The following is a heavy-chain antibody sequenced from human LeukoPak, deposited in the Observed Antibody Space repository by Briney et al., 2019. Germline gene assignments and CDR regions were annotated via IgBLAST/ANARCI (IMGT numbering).Heavy chain of an antibody. CDR2: IYYSGTT. CDR1: GASISSSNYY. V-gene: IGHV4-39*01. D-gene: IGHD6-19*01. J-gene: IGHJ4*02. Sequence: SETLSLTCTVSGASISSSNYYWGWIRQPPGKGLEWIGSIYYSGTTYYNPSLKSRVTISVDTSKNQFSLKLSSVTAADTAPYYCTYSSGWSYYFDYWGRGTLVSVSS. CDR3: TYSSGWSYYFDY.